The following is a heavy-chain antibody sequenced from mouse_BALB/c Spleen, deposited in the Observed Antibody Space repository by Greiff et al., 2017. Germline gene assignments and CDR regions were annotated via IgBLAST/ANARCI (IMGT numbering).Heavy chain of an antibody. V-gene: IGHV5-17*02. Sequence: DVMLVESGGGLVQPGGSRKLSCAASGFTFSSFGMHWVRQAPEKGLEWVAYISSGSSTIYYADTVKGRFTISRDNPKNTLFLQMTSLKSEDTAMYYCARHDDGFYYFDYWGQGTTLTVSS. CDR2: ISSGSSTI. D-gene: IGHD2-3*01. CDR1: GFTFSSFG. CDR3: ARHDDGFYYFDY. J-gene: IGHJ2*01.